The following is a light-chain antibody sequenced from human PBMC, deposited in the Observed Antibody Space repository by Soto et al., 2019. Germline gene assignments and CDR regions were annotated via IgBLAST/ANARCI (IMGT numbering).Light chain of an antibody. J-gene: IGLJ2*01. Sequence: QSVLTQPPSASGTPGQRVTISCSGSSSNIGSNTVNWYQQLPGTAPKLLIYSNTQRPSGVPDRFSGSKSGTSASLAISGLQSDAEADYYCAAWDDSLNGPVFGGGTKLTVL. CDR3: AAWDDSLNGPV. CDR1: SSNIGSNT. CDR2: SNT. V-gene: IGLV1-44*01.